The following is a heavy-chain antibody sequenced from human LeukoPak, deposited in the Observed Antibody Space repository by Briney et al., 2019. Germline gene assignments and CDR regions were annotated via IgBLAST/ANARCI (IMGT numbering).Heavy chain of an antibody. J-gene: IGHJ6*03. CDR2: IKSKTDGGTT. Sequence: PGGSLRLSCAASGFTFSNAWMSWVRQAPGKGLEWVGRIKSKTDGGTTDYAAPVKGSFTISRDDSKTTLYLQMNRLKTEDTAVYYCTVVVVPAAMGSYYYCMDVWGKGTTVTVSS. D-gene: IGHD2-2*01. V-gene: IGHV3-15*01. CDR1: GFTFSNAW. CDR3: TVVVVPAAMGSYYYCMDV.